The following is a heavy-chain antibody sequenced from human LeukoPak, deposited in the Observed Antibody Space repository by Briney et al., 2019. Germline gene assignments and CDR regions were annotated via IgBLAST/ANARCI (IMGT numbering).Heavy chain of an antibody. CDR3: ARTGCYNSPFSF. D-gene: IGHD5-24*01. Sequence: SETLSLTCTVSGGSISSYYWNWVRQPPGKGVEWIGYVSYSGSTKYNPSLKSRVTISVDTSKKQFSLKLNSVTAADTAVYYCARTGCYNSPFSFWGQGALVTVSS. V-gene: IGHV4-59*01. J-gene: IGHJ4*02. CDR1: GGSISSYY. CDR2: VSYSGST.